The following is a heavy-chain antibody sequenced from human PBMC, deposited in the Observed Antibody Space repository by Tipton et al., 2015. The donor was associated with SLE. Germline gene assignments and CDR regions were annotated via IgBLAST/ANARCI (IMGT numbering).Heavy chain of an antibody. Sequence: TLSLTCTVSGGSITSHYWSWIRQPPGKGLEWIGYVLYSGSTNYNPSLKSRVTISVDTSKNQFSLRLSSVTAADTAVYYCVRLRGGNYFDSWGQGTPVSVSS. CDR2: VLYSGST. V-gene: IGHV4-59*11. J-gene: IGHJ4*02. CDR3: VRLRGGNYFDS. CDR1: GGSITSHY. D-gene: IGHD3-10*01.